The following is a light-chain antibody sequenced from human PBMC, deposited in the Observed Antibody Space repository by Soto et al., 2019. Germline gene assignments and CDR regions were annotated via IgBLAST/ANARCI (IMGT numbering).Light chain of an antibody. Sequence: EIVLTQSPGTLSLSPGERATLSCRASQSVSSNYLAWYQQKPGQAPRLLIYGASSRATGIPDRFSGSGSGTDFTLTISRLEPEDFAVYYCQQYGRSAYTFGQGNTLEI. CDR3: QQYGRSAYT. CDR1: QSVSSNY. J-gene: IGKJ2*01. CDR2: GAS. V-gene: IGKV3-20*01.